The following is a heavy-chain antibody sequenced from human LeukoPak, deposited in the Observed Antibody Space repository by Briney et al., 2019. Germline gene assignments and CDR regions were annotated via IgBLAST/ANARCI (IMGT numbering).Heavy chain of an antibody. V-gene: IGHV1-2*06. CDR3: LLAAASYYYMVV. D-gene: IGHD6-13*01. CDR1: GYTFTGYY. J-gene: IGHJ6*03. CDR2: INPNSGGT. Sequence: GASVKVSCKASGYTFTGYYMHWVRQAPGQGLEWMGRINPNSGGTNYAQKFQGRVTMTRDTSISTAYMELSRLRSDDTAVYYCLLAAASYYYMVVWGKGATVTVSS.